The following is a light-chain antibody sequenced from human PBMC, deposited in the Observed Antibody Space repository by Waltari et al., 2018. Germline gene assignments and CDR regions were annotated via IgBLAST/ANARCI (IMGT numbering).Light chain of an antibody. J-gene: IGKJ2*01. CDR2: AAS. CDR1: QSINNY. Sequence: MTQSPSSLSASVGDRVTIPCRATQSINNYLNWYQHKPGRAPKLLIYAASSLQSGVPSRFTGSGSGTHFTLTITSLQPEDFATYYCQQTFSIPRSSFGQGTKLEIK. CDR3: QQTFSIPRSS. V-gene: IGKV1-39*01.